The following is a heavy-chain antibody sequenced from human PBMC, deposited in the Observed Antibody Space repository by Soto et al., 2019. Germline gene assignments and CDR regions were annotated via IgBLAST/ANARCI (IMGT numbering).Heavy chain of an antibody. CDR2: ISGSGGST. J-gene: IGHJ4*02. CDR3: AKKAHGTYHLEY. D-gene: IGHD2-2*01. Sequence: EVQLLESGGGLVQPGGSLRLSCAASGFTFSSYGMSWVRQAPGKGLEWVSGISGSGGSTYYADSVKGRFTISRDNSKNTLYLQMNSLRAEDTAVYYCAKKAHGTYHLEYWGQGTLVTVSS. V-gene: IGHV3-23*01. CDR1: GFTFSSYG.